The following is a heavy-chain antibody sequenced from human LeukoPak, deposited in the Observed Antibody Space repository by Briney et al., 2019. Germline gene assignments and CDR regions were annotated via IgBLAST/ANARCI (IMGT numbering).Heavy chain of an antibody. CDR2: INPNSGGT. CDR3: AREPYSSSQNAFDI. CDR1: GYTFTGYY. Sequence: ASVKVSCKASGYTFTGYYMHWVRQVPGQGLEWMGWINPNSGGTNYAQKFQGRVTITADKSTSTAYMELSSLRTEDTAVYYCAREPYSSSQNAFDIWGQGTMVTVSS. D-gene: IGHD6-13*01. J-gene: IGHJ3*02. V-gene: IGHV1-2*02.